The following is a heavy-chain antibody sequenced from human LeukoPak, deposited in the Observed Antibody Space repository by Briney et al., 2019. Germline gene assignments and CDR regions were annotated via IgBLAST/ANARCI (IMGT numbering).Heavy chain of an antibody. CDR2: IYHSGST. Sequence: SETLSLTCAVSGGSISSGGYSWSWIRQPPGKGLEWIGYIYHSGSTYYNPSLKSRVTMSVDTSKNQFSLKLSSVTAADTAVYYCARDLPFSYDSSGYYSLNDAFDIWGQGTMVTVSS. CDR3: ARDLPFSYDSSGYYSLNDAFDI. J-gene: IGHJ3*02. V-gene: IGHV4-30-2*01. CDR1: GGSISSGGYS. D-gene: IGHD3-22*01.